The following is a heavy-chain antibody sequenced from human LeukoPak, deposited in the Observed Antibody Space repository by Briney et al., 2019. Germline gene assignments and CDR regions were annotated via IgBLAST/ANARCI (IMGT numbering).Heavy chain of an antibody. CDR2: IIPIFGTA. CDR1: GGTFSSYA. Sequence: GSSVKISCKASGGTFSSYAISWVRQAPGQGLEWMVGIIPIFGTANYAQKFQGRVTITTDESTSTAYMELSSLRSEDTAVYYCATTPYYYDSSGYSYYFDYWGQGTLVTVSS. J-gene: IGHJ4*02. V-gene: IGHV1-69*05. CDR3: ATTPYYYDSSGYSYYFDY. D-gene: IGHD3-22*01.